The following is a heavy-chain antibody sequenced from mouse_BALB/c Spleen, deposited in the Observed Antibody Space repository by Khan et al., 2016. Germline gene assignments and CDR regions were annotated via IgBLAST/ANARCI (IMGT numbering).Heavy chain of an antibody. CDR3: ARNYDYYFDY. CDR1: GFSLNSYG. Sequence: QVQLKQSGPGLVQPSQSLSITCTVSGFSLNSYGVHWVRQSPGMGLEWLGVIWSGGSTVYNAAFMSRLSITRDTSKSQVLFKMNSLQVNDTAIYFCARNYDYYFDYWGQGTALTVSS. V-gene: IGHV2-2*02. J-gene: IGHJ2*01. D-gene: IGHD2-4*01. CDR2: IWSGGST.